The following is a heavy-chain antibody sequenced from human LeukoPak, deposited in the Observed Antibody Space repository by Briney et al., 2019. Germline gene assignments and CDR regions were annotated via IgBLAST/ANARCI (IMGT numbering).Heavy chain of an antibody. V-gene: IGHV1-58*02. CDR1: GFTFTISA. J-gene: IGHJ1*01. D-gene: IGHD2-21*02. CDR2: IVVGSGNT. CDR3: AADWRDSSAEYFQH. Sequence: SVKVSCKASGFTFTISAMQWVRQARGQRLEWIGWIVVGSGNTNYAQKFQERVTITRDMSTSTAYMELSSLRSEDTAVYYCAADWRDSSAEYFQHWGQGTLVTVSS.